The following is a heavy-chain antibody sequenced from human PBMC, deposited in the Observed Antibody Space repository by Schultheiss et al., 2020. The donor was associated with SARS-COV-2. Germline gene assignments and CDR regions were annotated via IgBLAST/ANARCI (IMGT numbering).Heavy chain of an antibody. CDR2: IYYSGST. J-gene: IGHJ4*02. D-gene: IGHD3-10*01. CDR3: ARHLYGSGSYSN. V-gene: IGHV4-59*08. CDR1: GGSISRYS. Sequence: SETLSLTCTVSGGSISRYSWSWIRQAPGKGLEWIGYIYYSGSTNYNPSLKSRVTISVDTSKNQFSLKLSSVTAADTAVYYCARHLYGSGSYSNWGRGTLVTVSS.